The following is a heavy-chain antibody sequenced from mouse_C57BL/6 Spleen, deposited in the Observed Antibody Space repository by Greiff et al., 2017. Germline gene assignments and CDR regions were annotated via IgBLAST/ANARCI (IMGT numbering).Heavy chain of an antibody. D-gene: IGHD2-5*01. CDR2: IYPYNGVS. CDR3: SLDSNSPFAY. CDR1: GYSFTGYY. V-gene: IGHV1-31*01. Sequence: EVKLMEPGPELVKPGASVKISCKASGYSFTGYYMHWVKQSHGNILDWIGYIYPYNGVSSYNQKFKGKATLAVDTSSNTAYMELRSLTSEDSAVYYCSLDSNSPFAYWGQGTLVTVSA. J-gene: IGHJ3*01.